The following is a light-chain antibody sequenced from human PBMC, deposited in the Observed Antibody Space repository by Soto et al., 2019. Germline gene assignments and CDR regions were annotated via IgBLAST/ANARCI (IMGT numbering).Light chain of an antibody. CDR3: QYYGSSPVT. Sequence: EIVLTQSPGTLSLSPGERATLSCRASQSFSSSYLAWYQQKPGQAPRLLIYGASSRATGIPDRFSGSGYGTDFTLTISRLEPEDFAVYYCQYYGSSPVTFGPGTKVDIK. V-gene: IGKV3-20*01. CDR2: GAS. J-gene: IGKJ3*01. CDR1: QSFSSSY.